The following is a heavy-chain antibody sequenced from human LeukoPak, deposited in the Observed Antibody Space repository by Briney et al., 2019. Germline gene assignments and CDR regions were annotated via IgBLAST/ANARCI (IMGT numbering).Heavy chain of an antibody. CDR3: AGYGFYPY. CDR2: FGISGTI. D-gene: IGHD5-18*01. Sequence: PGGSLRLSCAASGFTVSTYDMHWVRQAPGEGPEWIAYFGISGTIYYADSARGRFTISRDSAKNSLHLEMNSLRVDDTAIYYCAGYGFYPYWGQGTPVTVSS. V-gene: IGHV3-48*01. CDR1: GFTVSTYD. J-gene: IGHJ4*02.